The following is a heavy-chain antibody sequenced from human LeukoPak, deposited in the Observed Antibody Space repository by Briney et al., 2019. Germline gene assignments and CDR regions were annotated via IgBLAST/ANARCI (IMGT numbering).Heavy chain of an antibody. CDR2: IKQDGSEK. Sequence: PGGSLRLSCAAPGFTFSSYWMSWVRQAPGKGLGWVANIKQDGSEKYYVASVKGRFTISRDNAKNSLYLQMNSLRAEDTAVYYCARDKIVGATNFDYWGQGTLVTVSS. D-gene: IGHD1-26*01. V-gene: IGHV3-7*01. CDR1: GFTFSSYW. CDR3: ARDKIVGATNFDY. J-gene: IGHJ4*02.